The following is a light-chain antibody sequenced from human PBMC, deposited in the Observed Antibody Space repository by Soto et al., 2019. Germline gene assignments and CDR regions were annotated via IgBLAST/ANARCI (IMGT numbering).Light chain of an antibody. J-gene: IGKJ2*01. CDR1: QGISSY. Sequence: IQLTQSPSSLSASVGDRVTITCRASQGISSYFAWYQQKPGKAPKLLIYAASTLQSGVPSRFSGSGSGTHFTLTLSSLEPEDVATYYCQQLNIYPYTFGQGTKLEIK. V-gene: IGKV1-9*01. CDR2: AAS. CDR3: QQLNIYPYT.